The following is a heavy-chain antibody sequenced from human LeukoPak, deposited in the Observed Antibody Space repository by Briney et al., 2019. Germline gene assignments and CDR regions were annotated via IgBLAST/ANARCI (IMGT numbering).Heavy chain of an antibody. V-gene: IGHV7-4-1*02. D-gene: IGHD2-2*01. Sequence: ASVKVSCKASGYAFTNYAMNWVRQAPGQGLEWMGWISTNTGNPTYAQGFTGRFVFSLDTSVSTAYLQISSLKAEDTAVYYCTRQGPGYCGSTSCYGVDYWGQGTLVTVSS. CDR1: GYAFTNYA. CDR2: ISTNTGNP. J-gene: IGHJ4*02. CDR3: TRQGPGYCGSTSCYGVDY.